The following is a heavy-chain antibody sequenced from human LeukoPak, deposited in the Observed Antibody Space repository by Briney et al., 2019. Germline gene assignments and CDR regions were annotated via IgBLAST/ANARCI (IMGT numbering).Heavy chain of an antibody. CDR2: INPNSGGT. D-gene: IGHD3-10*01. V-gene: IGHV1-2*02. CDR1: GYTFTGYY. Sequence: EASVKVSCKASGYTFTGYYMHWVRQAPGQGLEWMGWINPNSGGTNYAQKFQGRVTMTRDTSISTAHMELSRLRSDDTAVYYCARGGSGSTSPCPVWGQGTLVTVSS. J-gene: IGHJ4*02. CDR3: ARGGSGSTSPCPV.